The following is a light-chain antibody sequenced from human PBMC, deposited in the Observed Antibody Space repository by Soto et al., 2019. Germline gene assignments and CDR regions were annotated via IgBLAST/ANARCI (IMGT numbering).Light chain of an antibody. CDR2: DAS. CDR1: QSISSD. J-gene: IGKJ5*01. V-gene: IGKV3-15*01. CDR3: NQYNKSSPLP. Sequence: DIIMTLAPSTLSESTGERATLSCRAGQSISSDLAWYQQKPDQSPRLLIYDASTRATGIPARFSGSGSGTQFTSIILRPQPQDVFVYYYNQYNKSSPLPFGQGTRLEIK.